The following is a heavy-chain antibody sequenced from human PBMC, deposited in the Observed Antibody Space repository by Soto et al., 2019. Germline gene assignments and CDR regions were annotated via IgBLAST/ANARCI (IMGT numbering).Heavy chain of an antibody. CDR1: GYSISSSNW. CDR2: IYYRGST. V-gene: IGHV4-28*03. D-gene: IGHD3-10*01. J-gene: IGHJ3*02. Sequence: QVQLQESGPGLVKPSDTLSLTRAVSGYSISSSNWWGWIRQPPGKGLEWIGYIYYRGSTDYNPSLKRRVTMSVDTSKNQFSPKLSSVTAVDTAVYYCARGVRLDAFDIWGQGTMVTVSS. CDR3: ARGVRLDAFDI.